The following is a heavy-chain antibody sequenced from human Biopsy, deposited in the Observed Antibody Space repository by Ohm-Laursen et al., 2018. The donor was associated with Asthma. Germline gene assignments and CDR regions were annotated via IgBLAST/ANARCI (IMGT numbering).Heavy chain of an antibody. J-gene: IGHJ6*02. CDR1: GGTLSNFA. CDR2: TRLAFGTK. V-gene: IGHV1-69*01. CDR3: ARCQVGDSSCWCLLFKKIYYSGMDV. Sequence: GYSAKVSCKASGGTLSNFAITWVRQAPGPRLEWLGGTRLAFGTKKLAKKLQGRVTITSDVSTSTAYMDVTSLKSEDMAFYYFARCQVGDSSCWCLLFKKIYYSGMDVWGQGTAVTVAS. D-gene: IGHD6-19*01.